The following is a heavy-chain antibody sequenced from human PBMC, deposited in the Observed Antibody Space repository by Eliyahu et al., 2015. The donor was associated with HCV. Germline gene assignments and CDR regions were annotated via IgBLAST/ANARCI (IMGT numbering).Heavy chain of an antibody. Sequence: QVQLQESGPGLVKPSETLSLTCTVSGYSISSGYHWGWIRQFPGKGLEWIGSIYHSGSTYYNPSLKSRLTISVDTSKNQFSLHLRSVTAADTAVYYCAARRPHSSGDLFDPWGQGTLVTVSS. V-gene: IGHV4-38-2*02. D-gene: IGHD6-19*01. CDR2: IYHSGST. CDR1: GYSISSGYH. J-gene: IGHJ5*02. CDR3: AARRPHSSGDLFDP.